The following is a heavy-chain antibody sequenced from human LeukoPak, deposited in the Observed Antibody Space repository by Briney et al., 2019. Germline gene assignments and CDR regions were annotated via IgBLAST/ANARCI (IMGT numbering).Heavy chain of an antibody. V-gene: IGHV3-30-3*01. CDR3: ARDLHYYVAMDV. Sequence: GGSLRLSCAASGFTFSSYAIDWVRQAPGKGLEWVALISYDGSKKYYAESVKGRFTISRDNSKSMLFLQLNSLRAEDTALYYCARDLHYYVAMDVWGQGTTVTVSS. CDR1: GFTFSSYA. D-gene: IGHD3-10*02. J-gene: IGHJ6*02. CDR2: ISYDGSKK.